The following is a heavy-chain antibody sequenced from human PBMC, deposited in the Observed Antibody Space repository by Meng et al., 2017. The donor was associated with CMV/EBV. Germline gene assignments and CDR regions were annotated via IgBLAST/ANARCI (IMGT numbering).Heavy chain of an antibody. CDR1: GYTFTSYG. J-gene: IGHJ6*02. CDR2: ISAYNGNT. D-gene: IGHD3-16*01. Sequence: ASVKVSCKASGYTFTSYGISWVRQAPGQGLEWMGWISAYNGNTNYAQKLQGRVTMTTDTSTSTAYMELRSLRSDDTAVCYCARGAIMIRDYHHHGLDVWGHGTSVTVSS. CDR3: ARGAIMIRDYHHHGLDV. V-gene: IGHV1-18*01.